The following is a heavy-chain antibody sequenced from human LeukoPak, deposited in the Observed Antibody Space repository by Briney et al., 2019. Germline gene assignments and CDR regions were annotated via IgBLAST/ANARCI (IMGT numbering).Heavy chain of an antibody. Sequence: SGPTLVNPTQTLTLTCTFSGFSLSTFGVGVAWIRQPPGKAQEWLALIYWHDDKRYSPSLKSRLTITKDTSKNQVVLTMTNMDPVDTATYYCARIRRDGYNTYYYGMDVWGQGTTVTVSS. CDR2: IYWHDDK. D-gene: IGHD5-24*01. CDR3: ARIRRDGYNTYYYGMDV. J-gene: IGHJ6*02. CDR1: GFSLSTFGVG. V-gene: IGHV2-5*01.